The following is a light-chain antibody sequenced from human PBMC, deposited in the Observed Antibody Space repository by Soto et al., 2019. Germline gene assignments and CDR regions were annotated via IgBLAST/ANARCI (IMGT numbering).Light chain of an antibody. CDR2: DVS. Sequence: EIVLTQSPATLSLSPGERATLSCRASQSVPKNYLGWYQQKPGQAPRLVIHDVSTRATGIPDRFSGSGSGADCTLTISRLESEDFAVYYWQPYASPPLTFGGGTKVEIK. CDR3: QPYASPPLT. J-gene: IGKJ4*01. V-gene: IGKV3-20*01. CDR1: QSVPKNY.